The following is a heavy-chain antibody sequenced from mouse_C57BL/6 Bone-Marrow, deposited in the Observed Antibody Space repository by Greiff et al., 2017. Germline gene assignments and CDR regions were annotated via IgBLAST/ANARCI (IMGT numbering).Heavy chain of an antibody. J-gene: IGHJ2*01. V-gene: IGHV1-53*01. CDR3: ARSGYYYGSYFDY. Sequence: QVHVKQPGTELVKPGASVKLSCKASGYTFTSYWMHWVKQRPGQGLEWIGNINPSNGGTNYNEKFKSKATLTVDKSSSTAYMQLSSLTSEDSAVYYCARSGYYYGSYFDYWGQGTTLTVSS. D-gene: IGHD1-1*01. CDR2: INPSNGGT. CDR1: GYTFTSYW.